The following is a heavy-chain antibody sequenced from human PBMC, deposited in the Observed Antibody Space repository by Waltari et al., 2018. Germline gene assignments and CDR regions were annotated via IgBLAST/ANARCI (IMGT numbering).Heavy chain of an antibody. CDR1: GFPFGNFF. CDR2: IKTDGSGT. Sequence: GTLVESGGDLVQRGGSLSSSCAAFGFPFGNFFLHWVRQVPGKGLEWLERIKTDGSGTTYAGSVQGRFTISRDNVKNTLYLQMNSLRAEDTAIYYCANHRPGGLGMEVWGPGTTVTVSS. V-gene: IGHV3-74*03. CDR3: ANHRPGGLGMEV. D-gene: IGHD2-15*01. J-gene: IGHJ6*02.